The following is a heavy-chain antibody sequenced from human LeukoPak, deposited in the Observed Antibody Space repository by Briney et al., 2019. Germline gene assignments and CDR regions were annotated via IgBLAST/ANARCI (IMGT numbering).Heavy chain of an antibody. D-gene: IGHD3-10*01. CDR3: AKDQSGGSWFGDR. CDR2: ISGSDGRT. V-gene: IGHV3-23*01. CDR1: GFTFSSYT. Sequence: GGSLRLSCAASGFTFSSYTMRWVRQAPGKGLEWVSTISGSDGRTFYADSVRGRFTIFRDNSKNTLYLQMNSLRAEDTAIYYCAKDQSGGSWFGDRGGQGTLVTVSS. J-gene: IGHJ5*02.